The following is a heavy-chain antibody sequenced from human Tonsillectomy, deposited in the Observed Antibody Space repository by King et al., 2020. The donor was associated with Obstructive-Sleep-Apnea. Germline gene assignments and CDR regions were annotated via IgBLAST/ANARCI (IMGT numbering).Heavy chain of an antibody. V-gene: IGHV1-8*01. D-gene: IGHD3-10*01. CDR2: MNPNSGNT. CDR3: ARCPRKSMVRGVIWFDP. Sequence: VQLVESGAEVKKPGASVKVSCKASGYTFTSYDINWVRQATGQGLEWMGWMNPNSGNTGYAQKFQGRVTMTRNTSISTAYMELSSLRSEDTAVYYCARCPRKSMVRGVIWFDPWGQGTLVTVSS. J-gene: IGHJ5*02. CDR1: GYTFTSYD.